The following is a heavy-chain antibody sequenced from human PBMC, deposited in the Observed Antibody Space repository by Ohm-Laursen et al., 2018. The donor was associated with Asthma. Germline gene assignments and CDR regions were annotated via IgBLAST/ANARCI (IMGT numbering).Heavy chain of an antibody. V-gene: IGHV4-59*06. CDR1: GASFSTYF. CDR2: IFQTGSS. CDR3: AREATVITRYFDS. J-gene: IGHJ4*02. D-gene: IGHD4-23*01. Sequence: PSDTLSLTCPLSGASFSTYFWNWIRQHPGKGLEWIGYIFQTGSSYYNPSLKSRVSISVGTSKNQFSLRVSSVTAADTAVYYCAREATVITRYFDSWGQGILVTVSS.